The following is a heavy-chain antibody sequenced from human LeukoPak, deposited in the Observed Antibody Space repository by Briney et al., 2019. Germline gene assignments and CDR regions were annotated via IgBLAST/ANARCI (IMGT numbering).Heavy chain of an antibody. CDR1: GGSISSGGYY. CDR3: AREGSSAYNWIDP. CDR2: IYYSGST. D-gene: IGHD6-6*01. J-gene: IGHJ5*02. V-gene: IGHV4-31*03. Sequence: SETLSLTCTVSGGSISSGGYYWSWIRQHPGKGLEWIGYIYYSGSTYYNPSLKSRVTISVDTPKNQFSLKLSSVTAADTAVYYCAREGSSAYNWIDPWGQGTLVTVSS.